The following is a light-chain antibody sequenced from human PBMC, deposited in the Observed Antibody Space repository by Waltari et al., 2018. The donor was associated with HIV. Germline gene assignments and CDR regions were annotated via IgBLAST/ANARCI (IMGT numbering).Light chain of an antibody. CDR3: QAWDKTTGV. V-gene: IGLV3-1*01. J-gene: IGLJ3*02. CDR1: NLGSKY. CDR2: QDF. Sequence: SYDLTQPPSVSVSPGQTATITCSGDNLGSKYTSWYRQNLGQSPVLVIYQDFKRPSGIPERFSGSNSGNTATLTISETQAMDEADYYCQAWDKTTGVFGGGTKLTVL.